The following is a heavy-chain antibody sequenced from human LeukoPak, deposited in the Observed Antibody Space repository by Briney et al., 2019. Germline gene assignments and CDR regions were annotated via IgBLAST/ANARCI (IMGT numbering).Heavy chain of an antibody. CDR2: ISGSGGST. CDR3: AKDIAEAGTGLGDY. V-gene: IGHV3-23*01. J-gene: IGHJ4*02. Sequence: GGSLRLSCAASGFTFSSYAMSWVRQAPGKGLEWVSAISGSGGSTYYADSVKGRFTISRDNSKNTLYLQMNSLRAEDTAVYYCAKDIAEAGTGLGDYWGQGTLVTVSS. D-gene: IGHD6-13*01. CDR1: GFTFSSYA.